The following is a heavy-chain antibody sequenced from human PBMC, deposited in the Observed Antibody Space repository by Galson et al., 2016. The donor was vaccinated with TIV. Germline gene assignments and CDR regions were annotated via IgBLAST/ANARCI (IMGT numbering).Heavy chain of an antibody. V-gene: IGHV3-30*02. J-gene: IGHJ6*02. CDR3: AKAQEPNYSNALYGMDV. CDR2: IAYDGSVK. D-gene: IGHD4-11*01. Sequence: SLRLSCATSGFSFRRYGMYWVRQAPGKGLDWVALIAYDGSVKYYADSVRGRFTTSRDNSKNTLFLQMNSLRLEDSAVYYCAKAQEPNYSNALYGMDVWGQGTTVTVSS. CDR1: GFSFRRYG.